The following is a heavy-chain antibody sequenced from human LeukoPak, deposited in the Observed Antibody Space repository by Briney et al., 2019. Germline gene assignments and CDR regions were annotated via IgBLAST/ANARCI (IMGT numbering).Heavy chain of an antibody. V-gene: IGHV5-10-1*01. CDR3: GRAYSSSWHFDY. CDR2: IDPSDSYT. Sequence: GESLKISCKGSGYSFTSYWINWVRQMPGKGLEWMGRIDPSDSYTNYSPSFQGHVTISADKSISTAYLQWSSLKASDAAMYYCGRAYSSSWHFDYWGQGTLVTVSS. D-gene: IGHD6-13*01. CDR1: GYSFTSYW. J-gene: IGHJ4*02.